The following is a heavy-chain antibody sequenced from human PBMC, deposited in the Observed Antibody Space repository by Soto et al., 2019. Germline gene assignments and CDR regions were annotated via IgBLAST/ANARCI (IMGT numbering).Heavy chain of an antibody. D-gene: IGHD4-4*01. CDR1: GFDFDDYA. Sequence: VQLVESGGGLVQPGRSLRLSCVVSGFDFDDYAMNWVRQAPGKGLEWVAGISWNGAYTGYADSVKGRFIISRDNAKNSLYLQMSSLRPEDTALYYCTRDIFRTITTVDFWGQGTLVTVSS. CDR3: TRDIFRTITTVDF. J-gene: IGHJ4*02. CDR2: ISWNGAYT. V-gene: IGHV3-9*01.